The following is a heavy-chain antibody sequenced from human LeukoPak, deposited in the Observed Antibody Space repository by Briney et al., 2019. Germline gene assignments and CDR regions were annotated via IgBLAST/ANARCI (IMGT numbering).Heavy chain of an antibody. V-gene: IGHV3-9*01. D-gene: IGHD3-10*01. J-gene: IGHJ6*02. CDR1: GFTFDDYA. CDR2: ISWNSGSI. CDR3: AKDLFTYYYVSGSYLHGMDF. Sequence: GGSQRLSCAASGFTFDDYAMHWVRQAPGKGLEWVSGISWNSGSIGYADSVKGRFTISRDNAKNSLYLQMNSLRAEDTALYYCAKDLFTYYYVSGSYLHGMDFWGQGTTVTVCS.